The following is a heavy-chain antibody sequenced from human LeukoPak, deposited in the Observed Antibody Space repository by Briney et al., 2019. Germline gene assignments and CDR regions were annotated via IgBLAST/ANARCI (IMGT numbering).Heavy chain of an antibody. V-gene: IGHV3-30-3*01. CDR1: GFTFSSYA. D-gene: IGHD3-10*01. CDR3: ARAPSYYGSGRKGFDY. CDR2: TSYDGSNK. Sequence: PGGSLRLSCAASGFTFSSYAIHWVRQAPGKGLEWVAVTSYDGSNKYYADSVKGRFTISRDNSKNTLYLQMNSLRAEDTAFYYCARAPSYYGSGRKGFDYWGQGTLVTVSS. J-gene: IGHJ4*02.